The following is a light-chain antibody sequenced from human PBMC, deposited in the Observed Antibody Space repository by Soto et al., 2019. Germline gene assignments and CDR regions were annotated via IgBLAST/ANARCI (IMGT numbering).Light chain of an antibody. J-gene: IGKJ5*01. CDR3: QHYNGYPQI. CDR2: AAS. CDR1: QGISSS. V-gene: IGKV1-16*01. Sequence: DIQITQSPSSLSASVGDRVTITCRASQGISSSLAWFQQKPGKAPKTLIYAASSLHSGVPSRFSGSGSGTDFTLTISSLQPGDFATYYCQHYNGYPQIFGQGTRLEIK.